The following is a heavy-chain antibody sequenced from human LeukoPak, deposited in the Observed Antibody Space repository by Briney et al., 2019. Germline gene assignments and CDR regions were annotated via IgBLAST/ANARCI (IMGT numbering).Heavy chain of an antibody. D-gene: IGHD3-9*01. J-gene: IGHJ3*02. Sequence: PGGSLRLSCAASGFTFDDYGMSWVRQAPGKGLEWVSAISGSGGSTYYADSVKGRFTISRDNSKNTLYLQMNSLRAEDTAVYYCAKRLIGDILTGYPYDAFDIWGQGTMVTVSS. V-gene: IGHV3-23*01. CDR2: ISGSGGST. CDR1: GFTFDDYG. CDR3: AKRLIGDILTGYPYDAFDI.